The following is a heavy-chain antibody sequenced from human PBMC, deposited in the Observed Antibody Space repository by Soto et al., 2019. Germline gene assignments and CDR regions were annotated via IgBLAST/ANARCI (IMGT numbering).Heavy chain of an antibody. CDR1: GGSIGSYY. Sequence: PSETLSLTCTVSGGSIGSYYWSWIRQPPGKGLEWIGYSYYSGRTNYYTSLKSRVTISIDTSTNQLSLNLSSVTAADTAVYFCARQFTDGYNALGYWGRGIPVTVSS. CDR3: ARQFTDGYNALGY. CDR2: SYYSGRT. J-gene: IGHJ1*01. V-gene: IGHV4-59*08. D-gene: IGHD5-12*01.